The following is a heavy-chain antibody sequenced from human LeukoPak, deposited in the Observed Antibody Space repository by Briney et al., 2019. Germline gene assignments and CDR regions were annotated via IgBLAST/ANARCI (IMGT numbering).Heavy chain of an antibody. D-gene: IGHD3-10*01. CDR3: ARHFQHYSGRYSSGYYYYYMDV. V-gene: IGHV4-34*01. Sequence: SETLSLTCAVYGGSFSGYYWSWIRQPPGKGLEWIGEINHSGSTNYNPSLKSRVTISVDTSKNQFSLKLSSVTAADTAVYYCARHFQHYSGRYSSGYYYYYMDVWGKGTTVTISS. CDR1: GGSFSGYY. J-gene: IGHJ6*03. CDR2: INHSGST.